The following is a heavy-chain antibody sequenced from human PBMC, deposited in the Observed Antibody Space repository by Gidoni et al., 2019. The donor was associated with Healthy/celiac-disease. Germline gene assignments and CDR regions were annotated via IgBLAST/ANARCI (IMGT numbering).Heavy chain of an antibody. CDR1: GGSIRSGDYY. CDR3: ASLSSSWYNWFDP. V-gene: IGHV4-30-4*01. Sequence: QVQLQESGPGLVKPSQTLSLTCTVSGGSIRSGDYYWSWIRQPPGKGLEWIGYIYYSGSTYYNPSLKSRVTISVDTSKNQFSLKLSSVTAADTAVYYCASLSSSWYNWFDPWGQGTLVTVSS. CDR2: IYYSGST. J-gene: IGHJ5*02. D-gene: IGHD6-13*01.